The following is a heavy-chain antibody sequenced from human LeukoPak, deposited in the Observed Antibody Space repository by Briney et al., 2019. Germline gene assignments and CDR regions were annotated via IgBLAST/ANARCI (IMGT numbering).Heavy chain of an antibody. CDR2: ISSSSSYI. V-gene: IGHV3-21*01. CDR3: ARDVWGDY. Sequence: PGGSLRLSCAASGFTFSSYSMNWVRQAPGKGLEWVSSISSSSSYIFYADSVKGRFTISRDNAKNSLYLQMNSLRAQDTALYYCARDVWGDYWGQGTLVTVSS. J-gene: IGHJ4*02. D-gene: IGHD1-26*01. CDR1: GFTFSSYS.